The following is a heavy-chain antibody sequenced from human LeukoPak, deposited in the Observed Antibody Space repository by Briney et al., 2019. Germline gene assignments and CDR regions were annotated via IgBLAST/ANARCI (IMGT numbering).Heavy chain of an antibody. V-gene: IGHV1-69*13. Sequence: SVKVSCKASGYTFTSYGISWVRQAPGQGLEWMGGIIPMFGTTNYAQKFQGRVTITADESTSTAYVELSSLRSEDTAIYYCARDTVASLDYWGQGTLVTVSS. CDR1: GYTFTSYG. CDR3: ARDTVASLDY. D-gene: IGHD6-19*01. CDR2: IIPMFGTT. J-gene: IGHJ4*02.